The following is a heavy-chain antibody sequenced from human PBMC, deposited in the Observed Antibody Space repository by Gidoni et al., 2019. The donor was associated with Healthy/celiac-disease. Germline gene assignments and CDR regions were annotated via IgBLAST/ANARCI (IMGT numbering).Heavy chain of an antibody. D-gene: IGHD2-15*01. V-gene: IGHV1-24*01. J-gene: IGHJ4*02. CDR3: ATDDPLGYCSGGSCYFN. Sequence: QVQLVQSGAEVKKPGASVKVSCKVSGCTLLELSMHWVRQAPGKGLEWMGGFDPEDGETIYAQKFQGRVTMTEDTSTDTAYMELSSLRSEDTAVYYCATDDPLGYCSGGSCYFNWGQGTLVTVSS. CDR1: GCTLLELS. CDR2: FDPEDGET.